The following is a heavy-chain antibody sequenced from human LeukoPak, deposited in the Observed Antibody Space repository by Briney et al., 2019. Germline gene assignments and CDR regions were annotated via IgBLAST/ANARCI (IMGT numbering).Heavy chain of an antibody. CDR3: ARELTVAGTGAFDI. Sequence: SETLSLTCTVSGGSISCSSYYWGWIRQPPGKGLEWIGNIYYSGSTYYNPSLKSRVTISVDTSKNQFSLKLNSVTAADTAVYYCARELTVAGTGAFDIWGQGTMVTVSS. CDR2: IYYSGST. CDR1: GGSISCSSYY. J-gene: IGHJ3*02. D-gene: IGHD6-19*01. V-gene: IGHV4-39*07.